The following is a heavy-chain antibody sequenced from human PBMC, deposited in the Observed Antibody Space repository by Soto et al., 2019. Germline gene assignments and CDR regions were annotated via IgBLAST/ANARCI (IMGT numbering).Heavy chain of an antibody. CDR3: ARTTGLNWFDP. J-gene: IGHJ5*02. V-gene: IGHV3-33*01. CDR2: IWYDGSNK. CDR1: GFTFSSYG. D-gene: IGHD1-1*01. Sequence: QVQLVESGGGVVQPGRSLRLSCAASGFTFSSYGMHWVRQAPGKGPEWVAVIWYDGSNKHYADSVKGRFTISRDNSKNTLYLQMNSLRAEDTAVYYCARTTGLNWFDPWGQGTLVTVS.